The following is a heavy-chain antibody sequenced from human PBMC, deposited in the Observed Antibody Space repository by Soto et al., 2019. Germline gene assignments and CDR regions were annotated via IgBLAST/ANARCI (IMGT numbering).Heavy chain of an antibody. D-gene: IGHD2-8*01. V-gene: IGHV3-48*03. CDR2: ISSSGSTI. J-gene: IGHJ6*01. Sequence: PEGSLRLCCAASGFTFSSYDMNWVRQAPGKGLEWVSYISSSGSTIYYADSVKGRFTISRDNAKNSLYLQMNSLRAEDTAVYYCARGRNIVLRVYTQRAYYDMD. CDR3: ARGRNIVLRVYTQRAYYDMD. CDR1: GFTFSSYD.